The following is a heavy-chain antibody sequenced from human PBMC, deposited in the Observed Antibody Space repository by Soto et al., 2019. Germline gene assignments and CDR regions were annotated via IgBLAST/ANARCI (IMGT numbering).Heavy chain of an antibody. V-gene: IGHV3-23*01. CDR3: AKGRVGVAGTSDDGLDF. J-gene: IGHJ3*01. CDR1: GFTFRIYA. CDR2: ITASGATT. Sequence: GGSLRLSCAASGFTFRIYAMSWVRQAPGKGLQWVSTITASGATTYYADSVKGRLSISRDNSRNTLYLQMNSLRAEDTAVYYCAKGRVGVAGTSDDGLDFWGQGTMVTVSS. D-gene: IGHD6-19*01.